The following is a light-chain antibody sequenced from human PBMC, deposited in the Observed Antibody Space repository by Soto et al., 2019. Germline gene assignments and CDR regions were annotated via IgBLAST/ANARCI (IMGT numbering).Light chain of an antibody. V-gene: IGKV1-39*01. CDR1: QSISSY. CDR3: QQANSFPIT. J-gene: IGKJ5*01. Sequence: DIQMTQSPSSLSASVGDRVTITCRASQSISSYLNWYQQKPGKAPKLLIYAASSLQSGVPPRYSRSGYGTDFTLTISSLQPEEFATYYCQQANSFPITFGQGTRLEIK. CDR2: AAS.